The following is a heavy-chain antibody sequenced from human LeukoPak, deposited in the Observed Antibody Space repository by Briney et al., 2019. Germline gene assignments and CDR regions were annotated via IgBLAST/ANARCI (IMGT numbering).Heavy chain of an antibody. CDR2: ISSSSSYI. V-gene: IGHV3-21*01. D-gene: IGHD3-10*01. Sequence: GGSLRLSCAASGFTFSSYSMNWVRQAPGKGLEWVSSISSSSSYIYYADSVKGRFTISRDNAKNSLYLQMNSLRAEDTAVYYCARDLTPRLWFGELLSDNQNYWGQGTLVTVSS. CDR3: ARDLTPRLWFGELLSDNQNY. J-gene: IGHJ4*02. CDR1: GFTFSSYS.